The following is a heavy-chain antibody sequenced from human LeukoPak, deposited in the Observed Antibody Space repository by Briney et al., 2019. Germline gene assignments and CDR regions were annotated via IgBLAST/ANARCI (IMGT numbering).Heavy chain of an antibody. J-gene: IGHJ4*02. D-gene: IGHD7-27*01. CDR3: ARGPPNWGFDY. CDR1: GYTFTSYD. V-gene: IGHV1-8*01. CDR2: MNPNSGNT. Sequence: ASVKVSCKASGYTFTSYDINWVRQATGQGLEWMGWMNPNSGNTGYAQNFQGRVTMTRSTSISTAYMELSSLRSEDTAVYYCARGPPNWGFDYWGQGTLVTVSS.